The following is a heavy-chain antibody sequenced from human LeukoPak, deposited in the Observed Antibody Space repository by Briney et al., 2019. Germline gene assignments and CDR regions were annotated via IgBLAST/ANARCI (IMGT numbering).Heavy chain of an antibody. CDR2: IYYSGST. CDR1: GGSISSSNYY. D-gene: IGHD5-18*01. CDR3: ARGGQWLRGYYFDY. Sequence: PSETLSLTCTVSGGSISSSNYYWGWMRQPPGKGLEWIGNIYYSGSTYYNPSLKSRVTISVDKSKNQFSLNLSSLTAADSAVYDCARGGQWLRGYYFDYWGQGTLVTVSS. V-gene: IGHV4-39*07. J-gene: IGHJ4*02.